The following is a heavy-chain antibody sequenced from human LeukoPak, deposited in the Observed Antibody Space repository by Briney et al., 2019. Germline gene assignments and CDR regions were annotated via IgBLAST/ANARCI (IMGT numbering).Heavy chain of an antibody. CDR3: ARVGSSSSSAYYCMDV. D-gene: IGHD6-6*01. CDR2: IYHSGST. CDR1: GGSISSGGYY. J-gene: IGHJ6*03. V-gene: IGHV4-30-2*01. Sequence: ASQTLSLTCTVSGGSISSGGYYWSWIRQPPGKGLEWIGYIYHSGSTYYNPSLKSRVTISVDRSKNQFSLKLSSVTAADTAVYYCARVGSSSSSAYYCMDVWGKGTTVTVSS.